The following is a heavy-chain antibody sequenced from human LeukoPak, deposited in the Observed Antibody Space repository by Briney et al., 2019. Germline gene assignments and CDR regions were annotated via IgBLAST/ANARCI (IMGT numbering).Heavy chain of an antibody. CDR3: ARGGDLWTGYKDFDY. Sequence: ASVKVSCKASGYTFTGYYTHWVRQAPGQGLEWMGWINPNSGGTKYAQNFQDSVTMTRDTSITTAYMELSSLRSDDTALYYCARGGDLWTGYKDFDYWGQGTLVTVSS. J-gene: IGHJ4*02. CDR1: GYTFTGYY. V-gene: IGHV1-2*02. CDR2: INPNSGGT. D-gene: IGHD3/OR15-3a*01.